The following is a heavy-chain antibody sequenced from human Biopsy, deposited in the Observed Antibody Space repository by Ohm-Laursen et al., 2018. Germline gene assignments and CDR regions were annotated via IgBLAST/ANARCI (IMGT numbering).Heavy chain of an antibody. CDR3: ARMDCSGGSCHYYSYGMDV. D-gene: IGHD2-15*01. Sequence: GTLSLTCTVSGVSITAYCWSWIRQPPGKGLECIGNIHHSGSTNYNPSLKSRLTISVDTSKNQFSLKLSSVTAADTAVYYCARMDCSGGSCHYYSYGMDVWGQGTTVTVS. CDR1: GVSITAYC. J-gene: IGHJ6*02. V-gene: IGHV4-4*09. CDR2: IHHSGST.